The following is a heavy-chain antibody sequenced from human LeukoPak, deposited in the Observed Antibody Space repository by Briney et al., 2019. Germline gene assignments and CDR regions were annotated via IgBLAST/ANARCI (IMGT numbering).Heavy chain of an antibody. J-gene: IGHJ4*02. CDR1: GGSISSGGYS. Sequence: PSETLSLTCAVSGGSISSGGYSWSWIRQPPGKGLEWIGYIYHSGSTYYNPSLKSRVTISVDRSKNQFSLKLSSVTAADTAVYYCARGAYDSSGYYQYYFDYWGQGTLVTVSS. CDR2: IYHSGST. D-gene: IGHD3-22*01. CDR3: ARGAYDSSGYYQYYFDY. V-gene: IGHV4-30-2*01.